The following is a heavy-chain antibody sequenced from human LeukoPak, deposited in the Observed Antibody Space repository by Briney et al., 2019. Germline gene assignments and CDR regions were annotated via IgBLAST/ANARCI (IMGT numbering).Heavy chain of an antibody. V-gene: IGHV3-7*04. CDR2: INKEGSDQ. J-gene: IGHJ3*01. Sequence: PGGSQRLSCAASGFTFTVYWMSWVRQAPGKGLEWLANINKEGSDQYYVDSVKGRFTISRDNAQNSIYLQVNSLRADDTAVYYCVREVPGIMVAFDLWGQGTMLSVSS. CDR1: GFTFTVYW. CDR3: VREVPGIMVAFDL. D-gene: IGHD2-2*01.